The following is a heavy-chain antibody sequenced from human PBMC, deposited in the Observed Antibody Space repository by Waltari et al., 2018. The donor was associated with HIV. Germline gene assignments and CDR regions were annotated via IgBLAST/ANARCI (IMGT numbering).Heavy chain of an antibody. CDR1: GFTFRDYW. J-gene: IGHJ4*02. D-gene: IGHD1-1*01. CDR2: IKEDGSEK. V-gene: IGHV3-7*01. Sequence: EVQLVESGGGLVQPGGSLRLSCEASGFTFRDYWMGWGRQAPGKGLEWVAKIKEDGSEKYFVDSVKGRFTISRDNAKNSLFLQMNSLRAEDTAVYYCVRGGTTVLRYWGQGTQVTVSS. CDR3: VRGGTTVLRY.